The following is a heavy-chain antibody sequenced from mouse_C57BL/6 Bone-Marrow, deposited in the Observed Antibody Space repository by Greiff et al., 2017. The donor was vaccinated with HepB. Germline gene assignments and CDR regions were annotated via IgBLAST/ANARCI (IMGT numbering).Heavy chain of an antibody. CDR3: TGLLRSRYFDV. CDR1: GYTFTDYE. Sequence: VQLQQSGAELVRPGASVTLSCKASGYTFTDYEMHWVKQTPVHGLEWIGAIDPETGGTAYNQKFKGKAILTADKSSSTAYMELRSLTSEDSAVYYCTGLLRSRYFDVWGTGTTVTVSS. CDR2: IDPETGGT. V-gene: IGHV1-15*01. J-gene: IGHJ1*03. D-gene: IGHD1-1*01.